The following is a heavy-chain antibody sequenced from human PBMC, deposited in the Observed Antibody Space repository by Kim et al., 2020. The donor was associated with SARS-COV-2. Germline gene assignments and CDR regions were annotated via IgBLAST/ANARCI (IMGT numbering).Heavy chain of an antibody. D-gene: IGHD3-22*01. V-gene: IGHV3-53*04. Sequence: DSVKGRFTISRNNAKNTLYLQMNSLRAEDTAVYYCASRSNAFDSSGYYAYWGQGTLVTVSS. CDR3: ASRSNAFDSSGYYAY. J-gene: IGHJ4*02.